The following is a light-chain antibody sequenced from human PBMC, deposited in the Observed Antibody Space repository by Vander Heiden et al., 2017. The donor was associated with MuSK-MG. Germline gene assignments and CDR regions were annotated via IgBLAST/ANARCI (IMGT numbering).Light chain of an antibody. V-gene: IGKV1-39*01. CDR2: GAS. CDR1: QSSSSY. J-gene: IGKJ2*01. CDR3: QRSDSTAYT. Sequence: DIQMTQSRSSLSASVGHRVTITFRASQSSSSYPNRYPQKPGKTPKLLIYGASSSQSGVPSRFSDSGSATAFTLTIRSLQPKAFATYSCQRSDSTAYTFGQGTKLEIK.